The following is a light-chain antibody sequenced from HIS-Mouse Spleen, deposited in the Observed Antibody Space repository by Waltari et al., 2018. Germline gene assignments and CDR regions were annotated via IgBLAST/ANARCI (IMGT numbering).Light chain of an antibody. CDR2: DVS. CDR1: SSDVGGFNY. V-gene: IGLV2-11*01. CDR3: CSYAGSYTGV. Sequence: QSALTQPRPVSGSPGQSVTISCTGTSSDVGGFNYVSWYQQHPGKAPTLMIYDVSKRPSGVPDRFSGSKSGNTASLTISGLQADDEADYYCCSYAGSYTGVFGTGTKVTVL. J-gene: IGLJ1*01.